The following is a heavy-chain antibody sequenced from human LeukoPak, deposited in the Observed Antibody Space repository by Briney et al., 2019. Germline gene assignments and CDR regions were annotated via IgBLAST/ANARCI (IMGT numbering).Heavy chain of an antibody. Sequence: SETLSLTCTVSGGSISSYYWSWIRQPPGKGLEWIGYIYYSGSTNYNPSLKSRVTISVDTSKNQFSLKLSSVTAADTAVYYCARGGDYSGYDGDYYYGMDVWGQGTTVTVSS. D-gene: IGHD5-12*01. CDR2: IYYSGST. CDR1: GGSISSYY. V-gene: IGHV4-59*01. J-gene: IGHJ6*02. CDR3: ARGGDYSGYDGDYYYGMDV.